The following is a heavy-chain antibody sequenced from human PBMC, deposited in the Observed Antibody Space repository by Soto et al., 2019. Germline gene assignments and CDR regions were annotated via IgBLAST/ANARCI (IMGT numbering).Heavy chain of an antibody. Sequence: ASVKVSCKASGYTFTSYAMNWVRQAPGQRLEWMGWINAGNGNTKYSQKFQGRVTITRDTSASTAYMELSSLRSEDTAVYYCARDLQFYSDSSGYRDVFDIWGQGTRVTVSS. J-gene: IGHJ3*02. V-gene: IGHV1-3*01. CDR1: GYTFTSYA. D-gene: IGHD3-22*01. CDR2: INAGNGNT. CDR3: ARDLQFYSDSSGYRDVFDI.